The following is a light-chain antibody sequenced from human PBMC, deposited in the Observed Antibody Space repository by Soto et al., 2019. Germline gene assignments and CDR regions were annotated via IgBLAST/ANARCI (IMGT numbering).Light chain of an antibody. Sequence: EIVLTQSPGTLSFSPGEGATFSCRASQSVSSNYLAWYQQKPGQAPRLLIYGAFKRATGIPDRFSGSGSGTDFTLTISRMEPEDFAVYCCQQYGSSPRTFGQGTKVDIK. CDR3: QQYGSSPRT. CDR2: GAF. J-gene: IGKJ1*01. CDR1: QSVSSNY. V-gene: IGKV3-20*01.